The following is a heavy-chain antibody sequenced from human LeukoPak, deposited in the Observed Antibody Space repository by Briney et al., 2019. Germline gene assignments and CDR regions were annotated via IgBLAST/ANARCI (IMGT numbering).Heavy chain of an antibody. D-gene: IGHD6-25*01. CDR3: AKGETQQRLGETPFDY. V-gene: IGHV3-23*01. Sequence: GGSLKLSCAASGFIFTSYAMSWVRQAPGMGLQWVSAISGGDSTTYYADSVKGRFTISRDNSKNTLYLQMNSLRAEDTAVYYCAKGETQQRLGETPFDYWGQGTLVTVSS. J-gene: IGHJ4*02. CDR1: GFIFTSYA. CDR2: ISGGDSTT.